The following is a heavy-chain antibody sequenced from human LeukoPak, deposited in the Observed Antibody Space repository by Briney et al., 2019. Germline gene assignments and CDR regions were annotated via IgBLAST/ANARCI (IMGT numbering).Heavy chain of an antibody. CDR2: TSSTST. CDR3: VRYKFHNWFDP. Sequence: SETLSLTCTVSGDSVSGGPYYWGWIRQPPGRGLEWIGNTSSTSTLYNASLRSRVAITEDASKNQFSLKLTSATAADTATYYCVRYKFHNWFDPWGQGTLVTVSS. J-gene: IGHJ5*02. V-gene: IGHV4-61*01. CDR1: GDSVSGGPYY. D-gene: IGHD1-14*01.